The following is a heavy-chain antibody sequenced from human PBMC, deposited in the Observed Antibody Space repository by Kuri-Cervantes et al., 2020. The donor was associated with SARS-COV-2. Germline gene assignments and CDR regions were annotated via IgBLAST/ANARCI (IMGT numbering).Heavy chain of an antibody. Sequence: ASVKVSCKASGYTFSSYHMHWVRQAPGQGLEWMGWISAYNGNTNYAQKLQGRVTMTTDTSTSTAYMELRSLRSDDTAVYYCARDIVGAPYYYYYYMDVWGKGTTVTVSS. J-gene: IGHJ6*03. V-gene: IGHV1-18*04. D-gene: IGHD1-26*01. CDR3: ARDIVGAPYYYYYYMDV. CDR2: ISAYNGNT. CDR1: GYTFSSYH.